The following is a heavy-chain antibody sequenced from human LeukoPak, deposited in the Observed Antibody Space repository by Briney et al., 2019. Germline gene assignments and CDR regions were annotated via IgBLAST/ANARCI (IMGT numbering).Heavy chain of an antibody. V-gene: IGHV3-66*01. Sequence: PGGSLRLSCAASGFTVSSNYMTWVRQAPGKGLEWVSVIYSGGSTSYAGSVKGRFTISRDNSKDTLYLQMNSLRAEDTAVYYCAKDVDPFGSGSYVEGFDYWGQGTLVTVSS. J-gene: IGHJ4*02. D-gene: IGHD3-10*01. CDR1: GFTVSSNY. CDR3: AKDVDPFGSGSYVEGFDY. CDR2: IYSGGST.